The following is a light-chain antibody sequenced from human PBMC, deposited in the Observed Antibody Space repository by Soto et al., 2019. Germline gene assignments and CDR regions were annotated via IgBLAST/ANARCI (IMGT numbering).Light chain of an antibody. J-gene: IGLJ1*01. CDR1: NIGSKS. V-gene: IGLV3-21*04. Sequence: SYELTQPPSVSVAPGKTARITCGGNNIGSKSVHWYQQQPGQAPVLVIYYDNDRPSGSPERFSGSNSGNTATLTISRVEAGDEADYYCQLWASSSARVFGTGTKVTVL. CDR2: YDN. CDR3: QLWASSSARV.